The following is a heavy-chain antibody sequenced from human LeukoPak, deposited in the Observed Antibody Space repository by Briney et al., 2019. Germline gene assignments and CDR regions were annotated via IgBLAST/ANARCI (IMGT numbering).Heavy chain of an antibody. CDR2: ISAYNGNT. CDR1: GYTFTSYG. D-gene: IGHD3-3*01. V-gene: IGHV1-18*01. CDR3: ARDPLEWSENYFDY. Sequence: GASVKDSCQATGYTFTSYGISWVRQAPGQGLAWMGWISAYNGNTSYAQKLQGRVTMTTDTSTSTAYMELRSLRSDDTAVYDCARDPLEWSENYFDYWGQGTLVTVSS. J-gene: IGHJ4*02.